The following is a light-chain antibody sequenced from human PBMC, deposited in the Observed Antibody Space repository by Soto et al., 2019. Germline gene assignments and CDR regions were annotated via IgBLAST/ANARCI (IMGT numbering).Light chain of an antibody. CDR2: DAS. Sequence: EIVLTQSPATLSLSPGERATLSCRASQSVRNSLAWYQQKPGQAPRLLIYDASNRATGIPARFSGSGSGTDFTLTISSLEPEDFAVYYCQQRSNWPPVFTFGPGTKVEIK. V-gene: IGKV3-11*01. CDR1: QSVRNS. CDR3: QQRSNWPPVFT. J-gene: IGKJ3*01.